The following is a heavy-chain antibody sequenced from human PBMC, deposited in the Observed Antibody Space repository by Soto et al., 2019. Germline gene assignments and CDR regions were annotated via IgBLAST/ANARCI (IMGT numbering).Heavy chain of an antibody. CDR2: IIPIFGTA. V-gene: IGHV1-69*06. J-gene: IGHJ5*02. Sequence: SVKVSCKASGGTFSSYAISCVLQSPLQWLDWMGGIIPIFGTANYAQKFQGRVTITADKSTSTAYMELSSLRSEDTAVYYCARDSPTYYDFWSGYYLNWFDPWGQGTLVTVSS. CDR3: ARDSPTYYDFWSGYYLNWFDP. CDR1: GGTFSSYA. D-gene: IGHD3-3*01.